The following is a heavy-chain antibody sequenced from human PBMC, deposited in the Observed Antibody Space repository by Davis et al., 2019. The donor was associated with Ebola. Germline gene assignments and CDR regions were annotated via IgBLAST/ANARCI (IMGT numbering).Heavy chain of an antibody. Sequence: GGSLRLSCAASGFTFDDYGMNWVRQAPGKGLEWVSYISSGSTTLKYADSVKGRFTISRDNAKNSLYLQMNSLRDEDTAVYYCARSLGDVVLVPAALVPDYWGQGTLVTVSS. CDR1: GFTFDDYG. J-gene: IGHJ4*02. D-gene: IGHD2-2*01. CDR3: ARSLGDVVLVPAALVPDY. V-gene: IGHV3-48*02. CDR2: ISSGSTTL.